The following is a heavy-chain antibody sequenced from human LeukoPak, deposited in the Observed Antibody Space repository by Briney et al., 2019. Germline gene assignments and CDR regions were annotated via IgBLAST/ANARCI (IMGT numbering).Heavy chain of an antibody. CDR1: GGSISSYY. D-gene: IGHD6-6*01. J-gene: IGHJ4*02. Sequence: SETLSLTCTVSGGSISSYYWSWIRQPPGKGLEWIGYIYYSGSTNYNPSLKSRVTISVDTSKNQFSLKLSSVTAADTAVYYCAREYSSSPTLYYFDYWGQGTLVTVSS. CDR3: AREYSSSPTLYYFDY. V-gene: IGHV4-59*01. CDR2: IYYSGST.